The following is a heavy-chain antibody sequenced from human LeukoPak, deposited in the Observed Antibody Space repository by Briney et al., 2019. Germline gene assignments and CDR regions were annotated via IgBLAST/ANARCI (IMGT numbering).Heavy chain of an antibody. Sequence: PSETLSLACTVSRGSISSYYWSWIRQPPGKGLEWIGYIFYSGSTNYNPSLKSRVTISVDTSKKQFSLKLSSVTAADTAVYYCARGPYYYDSSGYDYWGQGTLVTVSS. D-gene: IGHD3-22*01. J-gene: IGHJ4*02. CDR2: IFYSGST. V-gene: IGHV4-59*08. CDR3: ARGPYYYDSSGYDY. CDR1: RGSISSYY.